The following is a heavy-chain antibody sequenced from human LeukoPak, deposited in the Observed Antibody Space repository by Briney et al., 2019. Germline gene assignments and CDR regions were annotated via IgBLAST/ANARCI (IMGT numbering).Heavy chain of an antibody. CDR3: ARGPPPVAGTPYYFDY. Sequence: GASVKVSCKASGYTFTDYYMHWVRQAPGQGLEWMGWINPNSGGTNYAQKFQGRVTMTRDTSISTAYMELSRLRSDDTAVYYCARGPPPVAGTPYYFDYWGQGTLVTVSS. J-gene: IGHJ4*02. D-gene: IGHD6-19*01. CDR1: GYTFTDYY. CDR2: INPNSGGT. V-gene: IGHV1-2*02.